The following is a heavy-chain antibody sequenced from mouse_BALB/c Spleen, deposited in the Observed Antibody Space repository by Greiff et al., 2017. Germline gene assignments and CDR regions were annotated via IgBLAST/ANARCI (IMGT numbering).Heavy chain of an antibody. J-gene: IGHJ2*01. D-gene: IGHD2-12*01. Sequence: QVQLQQSGAELVKPGASVKLSCKASGYTFTSYYMYWVKQRPGQGLEWIGEINPSNGGTNFNEKFKSKATLTVDKSSSTAYMQLSSLTSEDSAVYYCARNYREDYFDYWGQGTTLTVSS. V-gene: IGHV1S81*02. CDR3: ARNYREDYFDY. CDR1: GYTFTSYY. CDR2: INPSNGGT.